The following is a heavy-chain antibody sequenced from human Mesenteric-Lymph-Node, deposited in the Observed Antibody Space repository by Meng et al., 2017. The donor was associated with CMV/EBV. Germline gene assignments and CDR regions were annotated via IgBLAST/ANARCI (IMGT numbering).Heavy chain of an antibody. V-gene: IGHV4-59*01. CDR2: NYHSGST. J-gene: IGHJ4*02. Sequence: SETLSLTCTVSGGSISYYYWSWIRQSPGKGLEWIGYNYHSGSTNYNPSLKSRVTISVDMSKNQFSLKLTSVTAADTAVYYCARGLWFGEFENWGQGTLVTVSS. D-gene: IGHD3-10*01. CDR3: ARGLWFGEFEN. CDR1: GGSISYYY.